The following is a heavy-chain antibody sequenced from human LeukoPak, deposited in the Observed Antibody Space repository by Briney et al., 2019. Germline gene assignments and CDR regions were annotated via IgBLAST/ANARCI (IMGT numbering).Heavy chain of an antibody. CDR3: AKAQGYSYGGDYYYYTMDV. CDR1: GFSFSSYA. V-gene: IGHV3-23*01. D-gene: IGHD5-18*01. CDR2: IRGSGDST. J-gene: IGHJ6*02. Sequence: GGSLRLSCAASGFSFSSYAMSWVRQAPGKGLEWVSAIRGSGDSTYSADSVKGRFIISSDNSKNTLYLQMMSGLRAEDTAVYYCAKAQGYSYGGDYYYYTMDVWGQGTTVTVSS.